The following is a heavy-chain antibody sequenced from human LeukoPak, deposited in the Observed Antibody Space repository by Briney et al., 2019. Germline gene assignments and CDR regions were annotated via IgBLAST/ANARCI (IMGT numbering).Heavy chain of an antibody. V-gene: IGHV3-15*01. Sequence: PGGSLRLSCAASGFTFSNAWMSWVRQAPGKGLEWVGRIKSKTDGGTTDYAAPVKGRFTISRDDSKNTLYLQMNSLKTEDRAVYYCTTGFYDFWSGYLGVFDYWGQGTLVTVSS. CDR2: IKSKTDGGTT. CDR1: GFTFSNAW. J-gene: IGHJ4*02. CDR3: TTGFYDFWSGYLGVFDY. D-gene: IGHD3-3*01.